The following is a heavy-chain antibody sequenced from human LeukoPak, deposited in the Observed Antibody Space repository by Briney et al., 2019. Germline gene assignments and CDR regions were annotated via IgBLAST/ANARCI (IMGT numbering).Heavy chain of an antibody. J-gene: IGHJ4*02. CDR1: GYTFTDYY. Sequence: ASVNVSYKASGYTFTDYYMHWVRQAPGQGLEWMGWINPNSCGTHYAQKFQGRVTMTRDTSISTAYLELSRLRSDDTAVYYCARRGNRGHSSGWEWGQGTLVTVSS. V-gene: IGHV1-2*02. CDR2: INPNSCGT. D-gene: IGHD6-19*01. CDR3: ARRGNRGHSSGWE.